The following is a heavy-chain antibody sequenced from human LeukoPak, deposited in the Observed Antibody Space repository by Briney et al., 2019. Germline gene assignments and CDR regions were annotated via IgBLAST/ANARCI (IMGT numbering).Heavy chain of an antibody. CDR2: IYPGDSDT. J-gene: IGHJ3*02. CDR1: GYRFTNYW. D-gene: IGHD6-19*01. CDR3: ARLTGYTSGWNTFDI. Sequence: GESLKISCKGSGYRFTNYWISWVRQMPGKGLEWMGIIYPGDSDTRYSPSFQGQVTISADKSISTAYLHWSSLKASDTARYYCARLTGYTSGWNTFDIWGQGTMVTVSS. V-gene: IGHV5-51*01.